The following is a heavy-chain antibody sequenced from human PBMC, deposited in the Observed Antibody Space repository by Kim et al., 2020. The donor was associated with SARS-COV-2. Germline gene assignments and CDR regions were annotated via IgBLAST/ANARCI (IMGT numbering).Heavy chain of an antibody. CDR3: ARGSRVVTDEFDY. V-gene: IGHV3-48*02. D-gene: IGHD2-21*02. J-gene: IGHJ4*02. Sequence: YADSVKGRFTISRDNAKNSLYLQMNSLRDEDTAVYYCARGSRVVTDEFDYWGQGTLVTVSS.